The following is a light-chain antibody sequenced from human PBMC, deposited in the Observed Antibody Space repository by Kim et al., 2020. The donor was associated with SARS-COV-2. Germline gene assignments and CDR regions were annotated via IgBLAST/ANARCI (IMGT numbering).Light chain of an antibody. J-gene: IGKJ2*01. V-gene: IGKV3-20*01. CDR2: GTS. CDR1: QSVASNH. CDR3: QQYDNSPYT. Sequence: LCPGERATLSCRASQSVASNHIAWFQQKPGQTPRLLIYGTSSRVTGISDRFSASGSGTDFTLTISRLEPEDFAVYYCQQYDNSPYTFGQGTKLEI.